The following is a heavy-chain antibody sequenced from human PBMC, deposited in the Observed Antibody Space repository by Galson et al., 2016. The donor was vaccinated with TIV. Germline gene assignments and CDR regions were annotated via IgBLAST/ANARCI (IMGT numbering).Heavy chain of an antibody. D-gene: IGHD3-10*01. CDR2: IYPGDSDT. CDR3: SRQDYDGSWSFKPTDYSFYYGMDG. V-gene: IGHV5-51*01. CDR1: GYSFTTYW. Sequence: QSGAEVKKPGESLKISCKGSGYSFTTYWIGWVRQMPGKGLEWMGIIYPGDSDTRYSPSFRGQVTMSADKSISTAYLQWSSLKASDTAMYYCSRQDYDGSWSFKPTDYSFYYGMDGWGQGTTVIVSS. J-gene: IGHJ6*02.